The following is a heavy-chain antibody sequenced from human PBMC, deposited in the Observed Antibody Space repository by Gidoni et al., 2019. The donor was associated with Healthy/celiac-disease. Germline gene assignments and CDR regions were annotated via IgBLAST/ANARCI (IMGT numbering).Heavy chain of an antibody. CDR2: IYPGDSDT. Sequence: EVQLVQSGAEVKKPGESLKISCKGSGYSFTSYWLGWVRQMPGKGLEWMGIIYPGDSDTRYSPSFQGQVTISADKSISTAYLQWSSLKASDTAMYYCARQLAGIAAAGTSHGFDYWGQGTLVTVSS. J-gene: IGHJ4*02. CDR1: GYSFTSYW. V-gene: IGHV5-51*01. D-gene: IGHD6-13*01. CDR3: ARQLAGIAAAGTSHGFDY.